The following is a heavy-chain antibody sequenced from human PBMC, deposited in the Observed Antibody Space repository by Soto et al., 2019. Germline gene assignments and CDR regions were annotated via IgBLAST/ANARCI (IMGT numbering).Heavy chain of an antibody. J-gene: IGHJ6*02. V-gene: IGHV1-3*01. CDR1: GYTFTSYA. CDR2: INAGNGNT. Sequence: QVQLVQSGAEVKKPGASVKVSCKASGYTFTSYAMHWVRQAPGQRLEWMGWINAGNGNTKYSQKFQGRVTITRDTSASTAYMELSSLRSEDTAVYYCARGASTGTGLDYYYYYGMDVWGQGTTVTVSS. D-gene: IGHD1-1*01. CDR3: ARGASTGTGLDYYYYYGMDV.